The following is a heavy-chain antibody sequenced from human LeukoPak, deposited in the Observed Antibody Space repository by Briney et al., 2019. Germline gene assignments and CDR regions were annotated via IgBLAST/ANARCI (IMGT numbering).Heavy chain of an antibody. CDR1: GYTFTNYG. CDR3: ARYNSMFRGVTTSDY. V-gene: IGHV1-18*01. D-gene: IGHD3-10*01. Sequence: ASVKVSCRASGYTFTNYGFNWVRQAPGQGLEWMGNSAYNGNTNYAQKFQDRVTMTTDTSTSTAYMELRSLRSDDTAVYYCARYNSMFRGVTTSDYWGQGTLDAVSS. J-gene: IGHJ4*02. CDR2: NSAYNGNT.